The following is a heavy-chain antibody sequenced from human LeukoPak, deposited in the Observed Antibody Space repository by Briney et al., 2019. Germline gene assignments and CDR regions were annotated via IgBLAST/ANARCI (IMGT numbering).Heavy chain of an antibody. Sequence: GGSLRLSCAASGLTFSGYSMNWVRQAPGKGLEWVSGISWNSGSIGYADSVKGRFTISRDNAKNSLYLQMNSLRAEDTALYYCAKGRGLHYFDYWGQGTLVTVSS. V-gene: IGHV3-9*01. D-gene: IGHD1-26*01. CDR3: AKGRGLHYFDY. CDR1: GLTFSGYS. J-gene: IGHJ4*02. CDR2: ISWNSGSI.